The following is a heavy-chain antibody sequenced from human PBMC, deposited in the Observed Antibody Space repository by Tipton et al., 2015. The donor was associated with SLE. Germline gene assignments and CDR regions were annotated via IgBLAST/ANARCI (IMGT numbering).Heavy chain of an antibody. CDR2: IYYSGST. Sequence: LRLSCTVSGDYISNYYWSWIRQPPGKGLEWIGYIYYSGSTNYNPSLKSRVTISVDTSKNQFSLKLSSVTAADTAVYYCARKDNDILTGYRPGDAFDIWGEGTMVTVSS. V-gene: IGHV4-59*01. J-gene: IGHJ3*02. CDR3: ARKDNDILTGYRPGDAFDI. CDR1: GDYISNYY. D-gene: IGHD3-9*01.